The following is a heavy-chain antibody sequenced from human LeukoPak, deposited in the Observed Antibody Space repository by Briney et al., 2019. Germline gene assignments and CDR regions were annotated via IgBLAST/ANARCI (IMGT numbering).Heavy chain of an antibody. CDR2: XSGSGGST. V-gene: IGHV3-23*01. Sequence: RLXXAASGFTFSSXAMXXVRXXXXXXXXXVSXXSGSGGSTYYADSVKGRFTISRDNSKNTMYLQMNSLRAEDTAVYYCAKDRHGYYYDSSGYPLDYWGQGTLVTVSS. J-gene: IGHJ4*02. CDR3: AKDRHGYYYDSSGYPLDY. CDR1: GFTFSSXA. D-gene: IGHD3-22*01.